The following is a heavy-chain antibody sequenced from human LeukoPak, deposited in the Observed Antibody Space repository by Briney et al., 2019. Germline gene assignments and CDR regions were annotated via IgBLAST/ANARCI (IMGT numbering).Heavy chain of an antibody. CDR2: ISGSGHST. CDR3: AKAGKELSLLPPDY. D-gene: IGHD3-16*02. CDR1: GFTFNSYA. V-gene: IGHV3-23*01. Sequence: GGSLRLSCAASGFTFNSYAMSWVRQAPGKGLEWVSTISGSGHSTYFADSVKGRFTISRDNSMNTLYLQMNSLRAEDTGVYYCAKAGKELSLLPPDYWGQGTLVTVSS. J-gene: IGHJ4*02.